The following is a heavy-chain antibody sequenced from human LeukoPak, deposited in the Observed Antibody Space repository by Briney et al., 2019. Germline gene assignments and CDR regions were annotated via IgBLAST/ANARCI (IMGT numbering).Heavy chain of an antibody. V-gene: IGHV3-64*02. Sequence: GGSLRLSCAASGFIFSSYAMQWVRQAPGKELECISAITGNGGGTFYADSVKGRFTISRDNSKNTLFLQVDSLKAEDMAAYYCVRGGQSTNCFDYWGQGILVTVSS. CDR1: GFIFSSYA. CDR3: VRGGQSTNCFDY. D-gene: IGHD1-1*01. CDR2: ITGNGGGT. J-gene: IGHJ4*02.